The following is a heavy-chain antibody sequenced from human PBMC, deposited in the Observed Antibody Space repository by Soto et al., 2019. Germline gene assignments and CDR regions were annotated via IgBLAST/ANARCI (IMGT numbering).Heavy chain of an antibody. V-gene: IGHV1-69*13. CDR1: GGTFSNHA. CDR2: IIPLSGTT. D-gene: IGHD3-22*01. Sequence: ASVKVSCKTSGGTFSNHALSWVRQAPGQGPEWMGGIIPLSGTTNYVQKFQGRVTITADESMTTAYMELNNLRYDDTAVYYCARGPDRSGFYLFDYWGQGTLGTVSS. J-gene: IGHJ4*02. CDR3: ARGPDRSGFYLFDY.